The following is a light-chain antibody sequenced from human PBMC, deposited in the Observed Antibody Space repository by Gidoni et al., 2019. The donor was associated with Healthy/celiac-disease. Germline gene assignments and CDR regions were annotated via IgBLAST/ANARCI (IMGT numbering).Light chain of an antibody. Sequence: QSVLTKPPSVSGAPGQRVTISCTGSSPNIGAGYDVHWYHPLPGTAPKLPIYGTSNRPSGVPDRFSGSKSGTSASLAITGRQAEDEADYYCQSYDSSLSGVVFGGGTKLTVL. CDR3: QSYDSSLSGVV. CDR1: SPNIGAGYD. J-gene: IGLJ2*01. V-gene: IGLV1-40*01. CDR2: GTS.